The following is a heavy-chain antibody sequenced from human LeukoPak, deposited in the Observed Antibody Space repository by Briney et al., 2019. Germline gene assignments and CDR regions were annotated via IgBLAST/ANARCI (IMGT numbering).Heavy chain of an antibody. CDR1: GFTFSSYS. V-gene: IGHV3-48*01. CDR2: ISSSSNTI. D-gene: IGHD4-17*01. J-gene: IGHJ4*02. Sequence: GGSLRLSCAASGFTFSSYSMNWVRQAPGKGLEWVSYISSSSNTIYYADSVKGRFTISRDNAKNSLYLQMNSLRAEDTAVYYCARNYGDYGDYWGQGTLVTVSS. CDR3: ARNYGDYGDY.